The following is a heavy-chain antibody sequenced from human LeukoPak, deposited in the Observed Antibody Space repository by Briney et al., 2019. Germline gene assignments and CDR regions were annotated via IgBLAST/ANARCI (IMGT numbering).Heavy chain of an antibody. CDR2: IKQDGSEK. J-gene: IGHJ6*02. D-gene: IGHD2-2*01. Sequence: PGGSLRLSCAASGFTLSRYWMTWVRQAPGKGPEWVANIKQDGSEKYYADSVKGRFTVSRDNAKNSLYLQMNSLRAEDTAVYYCVRSIVVVPADIDYYGMDVWGQGTTVTASS. CDR3: VRSIVVVPADIDYYGMDV. V-gene: IGHV3-7*01. CDR1: GFTLSRYW.